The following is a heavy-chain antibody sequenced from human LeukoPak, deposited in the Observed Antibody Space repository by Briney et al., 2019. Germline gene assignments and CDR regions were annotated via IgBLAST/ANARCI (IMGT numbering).Heavy chain of an antibody. Sequence: SETLSLTCTVSGGSISSYYWSWIRQPPGKGLEWIGYIYTSGSTNYNPSLKSRVTISVDTSKNQFSLRLSSVTAADTAVYYCARRRSSTDYNWFDPWGQGTLVTVSS. CDR2: IYTSGST. CDR3: ARRRSSTDYNWFDP. J-gene: IGHJ5*02. V-gene: IGHV4-4*09. CDR1: GGSISSYY. D-gene: IGHD6-13*01.